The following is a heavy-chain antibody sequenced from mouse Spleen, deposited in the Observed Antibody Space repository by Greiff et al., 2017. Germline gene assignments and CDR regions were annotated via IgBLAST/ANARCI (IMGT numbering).Heavy chain of an antibody. CDR1: GFTFSDYY. CDR2: INYDGSST. Sequence: EVKLMESEGGLVQPGSSMKLSCTASGFTFSDYYMAWVRQVPEKGLEWVANINYDGSSTYYLDSLKSRFIISRDNAKNILYLQMSSLKSEDTATYYCARAAYYYGSRNFDYWGQGTTLTVSS. J-gene: IGHJ2*01. D-gene: IGHD1-1*01. CDR3: ARAAYYYGSRNFDY. V-gene: IGHV5-16*01.